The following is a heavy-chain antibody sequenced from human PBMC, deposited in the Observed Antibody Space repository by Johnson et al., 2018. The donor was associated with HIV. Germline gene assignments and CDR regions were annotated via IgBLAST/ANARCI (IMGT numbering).Heavy chain of an antibody. CDR3: ARSGAASIAARGDAFDI. J-gene: IGHJ3*02. CDR2: ISSDGTTK. D-gene: IGHD6-6*01. Sequence: QVQLVESGGGVVQPGRSLRLSCAASGFTFSNYPMHWVRQAPGKGLEWVAIISSDGTTKYFADSVKGRFTISRDNAKNSLYLQMNSLRAEDTAVYYCARSGAASIAARGDAFDIWGQGTMVTVSS. CDR1: GFTFSNYP. V-gene: IGHV3-30*04.